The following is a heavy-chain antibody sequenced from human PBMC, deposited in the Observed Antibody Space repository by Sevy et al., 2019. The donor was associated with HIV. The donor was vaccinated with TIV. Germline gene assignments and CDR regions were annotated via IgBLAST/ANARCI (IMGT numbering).Heavy chain of an antibody. Sequence: GGSLRLSCAASGFTFSSYGMHWVRQAPGKGLGWVAVISYDGSNKYYADSVKGRFTISRDNSKNTLYLQMNSLRAEDTAVYYCATRYCSSTSCYEEVDYWGQGTLVTVSS. CDR2: ISYDGSNK. V-gene: IGHV3-30*03. J-gene: IGHJ4*02. CDR1: GFTFSSYG. D-gene: IGHD2-2*01. CDR3: ATRYCSSTSCYEEVDY.